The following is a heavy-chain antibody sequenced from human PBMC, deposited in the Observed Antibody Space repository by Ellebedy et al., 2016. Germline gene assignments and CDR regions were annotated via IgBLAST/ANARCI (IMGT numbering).Heavy chain of an antibody. CDR3: ARQRDANNLFWFDP. V-gene: IGHV5-51*01. CDR2: IYPGDSDT. D-gene: IGHD1/OR15-1a*01. Sequence: GESLKISCKGSGSSFASYWVTWVRQMPGKGLEWMGIIYPGDSDTRYSPSFQGQVTISADKSINTAYLQWSSLQASDTAIYYCARQRDANNLFWFDPWGQGPWSPPPQ. J-gene: IGHJ5*02. CDR1: GSSFASYW.